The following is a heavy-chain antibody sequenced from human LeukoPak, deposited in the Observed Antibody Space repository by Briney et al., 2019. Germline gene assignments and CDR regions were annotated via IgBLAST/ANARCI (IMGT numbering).Heavy chain of an antibody. V-gene: IGHV3-74*01. Sequence: PGGSLRLSCAASGFTFDDHGMNWVRQAPGKGLVWVSRISSDESITSYADSVKGRFTISRDNAKNTLFLQMNGLRAEDTAVYYCARVSLSSGCLSNWGQGTLVTVSS. CDR2: ISSDESIT. D-gene: IGHD6-19*01. CDR1: GFTFDDHG. J-gene: IGHJ4*02. CDR3: ARVSLSSGCLSN.